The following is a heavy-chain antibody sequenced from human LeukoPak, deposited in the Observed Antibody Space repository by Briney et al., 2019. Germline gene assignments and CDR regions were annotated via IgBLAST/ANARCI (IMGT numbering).Heavy chain of an antibody. J-gene: IGHJ6*03. CDR2: INPNSGGT. Sequence: ASVKVSCKASGYTFTGYYMHWVRQAPGQGLEWMGWINPNSGGTNYAQKFQGRVTMTRDTSISTAYMELSRLRSDDTAVYYCARDGPLYYGSGYYMDVWGKGTTVTISS. CDR1: GYTFTGYY. D-gene: IGHD3-10*01. V-gene: IGHV1-2*02. CDR3: ARDGPLYYGSGYYMDV.